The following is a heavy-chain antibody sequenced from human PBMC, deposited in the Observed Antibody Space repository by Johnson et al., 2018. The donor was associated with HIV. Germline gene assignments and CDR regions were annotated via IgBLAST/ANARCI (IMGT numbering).Heavy chain of an antibody. J-gene: IGHJ3*02. D-gene: IGHD6-13*01. V-gene: IGHV3-7*05. CDR1: GFTFSSYW. Sequence: VQLVESGGGVVQPGGSLRLSCAASGFTFSSYWMHWVRQAPGKGLEWVANIKQDGSEKYYVDAVQGRLTISRDNAKNSLYLQMNSLRAEDTAVYYCARSLAAAGLYDAFDIWGQGTMVTVSS. CDR2: IKQDGSEK. CDR3: ARSLAAAGLYDAFDI.